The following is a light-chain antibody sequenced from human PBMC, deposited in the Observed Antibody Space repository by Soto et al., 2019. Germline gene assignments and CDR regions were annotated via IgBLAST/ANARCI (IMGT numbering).Light chain of an antibody. CDR2: GAS. Sequence: EIVLTQSPGTLSLSPGQRATLSCRASQSVYSSYLAWHQQKPGQAPRLLIYGASNRATGIPDRFSGRGSGTDFTLTISRLEPEDFAVYYCQQYGSSPRGFGQGTKVEIK. V-gene: IGKV3-20*01. CDR3: QQYGSSPRG. J-gene: IGKJ1*01. CDR1: QSVYSSY.